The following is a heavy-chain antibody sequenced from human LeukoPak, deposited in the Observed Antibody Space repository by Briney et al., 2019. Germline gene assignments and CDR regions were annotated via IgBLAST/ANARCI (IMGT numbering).Heavy chain of an antibody. CDR3: ARGMIAVASSFDY. CDR2: IYYSGST. V-gene: IGHV4-59*01. Sequence: SETLSLTCTVSGGSISSYYWSWIRQPPGKGLEWIGYIYYSGSTNYNPSLKSRVTIPVDTSKNQFSLKVSSVTAADTAVYYCARGMIAVASSFDYWGQGTLVTVSS. D-gene: IGHD6-19*01. CDR1: GGSISSYY. J-gene: IGHJ4*02.